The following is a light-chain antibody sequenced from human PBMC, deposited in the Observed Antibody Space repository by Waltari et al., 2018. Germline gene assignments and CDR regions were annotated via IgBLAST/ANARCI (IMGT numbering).Light chain of an antibody. CDR3: QQSYSTPIA. V-gene: IGKV1-39*01. CDR1: QSISSY. J-gene: IGKJ5*01. Sequence: DIQMTQSPSSLSASVRDRVTITCRASQSISSYLNWYQQKPGKAPKLLIYAASSLQSGVPSRFSGSGSRTDFTLTISSLQPEDFATYYCQQSYSTPIAFGQGTRLEI. CDR2: AAS.